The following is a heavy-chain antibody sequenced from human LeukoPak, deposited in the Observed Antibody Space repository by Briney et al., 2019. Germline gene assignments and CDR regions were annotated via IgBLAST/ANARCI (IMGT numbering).Heavy chain of an antibody. CDR1: GFTFSSYS. CDR2: ISSSSTI. V-gene: IGHV3-48*04. J-gene: IGHJ4*02. D-gene: IGHD6-13*01. CDR3: AKDIGGSSWYGGGNFDY. Sequence: GGSLRLSCAASGFTFSSYSMNWVRQAPGKGLEWVSYISSSSTIYYADSVKGRFTISRDNSKNSLYLQMNSLRTEDTALYYCAKDIGGSSWYGGGNFDYWGQGTLVTVSS.